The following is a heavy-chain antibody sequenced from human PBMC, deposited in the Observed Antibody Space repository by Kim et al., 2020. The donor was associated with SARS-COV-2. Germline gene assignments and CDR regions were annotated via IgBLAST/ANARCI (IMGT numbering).Heavy chain of an antibody. V-gene: IGHV2-70*11. D-gene: IGHD5-12*01. Sequence: SGPTLVNPTQTLTLTCTFSGFSLSTSKICVSWIRQPPGKALEWLARIDWDDVKYYSTSLKTRLTIYKDTSKNQVVLTMTKMDPVDTATYYCARTRHDGYRRYGMDVWGQGTTVTVSS. CDR3: ARTRHDGYRRYGMDV. CDR1: GFSLSTSKIC. CDR2: IDWDDVK. J-gene: IGHJ6*02.